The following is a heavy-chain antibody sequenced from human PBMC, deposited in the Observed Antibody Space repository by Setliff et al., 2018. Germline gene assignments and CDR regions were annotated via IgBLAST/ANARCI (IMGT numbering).Heavy chain of an antibody. CDR2: ISDSGGST. D-gene: IGHD6-13*01. CDR3: AKVPGIATAGQTDSYYYYYYYMDV. Sequence: GGSLRLSCTASGFTVSTYAMSWVRQAPGKGLEWVSAISDSGGSTFYVDSVKGRFTISRDNSKNTLYLQMNSLRVEDTAVYYCAKVPGIATAGQTDSYYYYYYYMDVWGKGTTVTVSS. V-gene: IGHV3-23*01. J-gene: IGHJ6*03. CDR1: GFTVSTYA.